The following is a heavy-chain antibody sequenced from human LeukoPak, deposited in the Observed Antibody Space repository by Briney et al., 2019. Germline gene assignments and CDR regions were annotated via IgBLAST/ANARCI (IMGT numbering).Heavy chain of an antibody. D-gene: IGHD3-10*01. CDR3: SSGSSGGDAFDI. CDR2: IYYSGST. CDR1: GGSISSGDYY. J-gene: IGHJ3*02. Sequence: SETLSLTCTVSGGSISSGDYYWSWIRQPPGKGLEWIGYIYYSGSTYHNPSLKSRVTISVDTSKNQFSLKLSSVTAADTAVYYCSSGSSGGDAFDIWGQGTMVTVSS. V-gene: IGHV4-30-4*01.